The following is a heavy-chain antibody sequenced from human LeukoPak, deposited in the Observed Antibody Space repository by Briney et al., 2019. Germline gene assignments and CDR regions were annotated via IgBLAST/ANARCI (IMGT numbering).Heavy chain of an antibody. Sequence: KTGGSLILSCAASGFTFSSHSMNWVRQAPGKGLEWVSSISSSSSYIYYADSVKGRFTISRDNAKNSLYLQMNSLRAEDTAVYYCARGLNCSSTSCYSGYGMDVWGQGTTVTVSS. D-gene: IGHD2-2*01. J-gene: IGHJ6*02. CDR2: ISSSSSYI. CDR3: ARGLNCSSTSCYSGYGMDV. CDR1: GFTFSSHS. V-gene: IGHV3-21*01.